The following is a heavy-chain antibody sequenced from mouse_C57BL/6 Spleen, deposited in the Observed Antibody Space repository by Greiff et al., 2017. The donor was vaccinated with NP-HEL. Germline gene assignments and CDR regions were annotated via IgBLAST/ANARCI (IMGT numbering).Heavy chain of an antibody. Sequence: VQLQQPGTELVKPGASVKLSCKASGYTFTSYWMHWVKQRPGQGLEWIGYINPSNGCTNYNEKFKSKATLTVDKSSSTAYMQLSSLTSEDSAVYDCARALTTVVATEGWYFEVWGTGTTVTVSS. J-gene: IGHJ1*03. CDR1: GYTFTSYW. CDR3: ARALTTVVATEGWYFEV. V-gene: IGHV1-53*01. CDR2: INPSNGCT. D-gene: IGHD1-1*01.